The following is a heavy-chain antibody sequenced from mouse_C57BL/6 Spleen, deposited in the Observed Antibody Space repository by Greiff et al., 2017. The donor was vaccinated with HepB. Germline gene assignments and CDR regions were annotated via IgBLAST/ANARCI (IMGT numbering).Heavy chain of an antibody. Sequence: EVMLVESGGGLVKPGGSLKLSCAASGFTFSSYAMSWVRQTPEKRLEWVATISDGGSYTYYPDNVKGRFTISRDNAKNNLYLQMSHLKSEDTAMYYCAREGRLRQTLDYWGQGTTLTVSS. CDR2: ISDGGSYT. V-gene: IGHV5-4*01. CDR1: GFTFSSYA. CDR3: AREGRLRQTLDY. D-gene: IGHD2-4*01. J-gene: IGHJ2*01.